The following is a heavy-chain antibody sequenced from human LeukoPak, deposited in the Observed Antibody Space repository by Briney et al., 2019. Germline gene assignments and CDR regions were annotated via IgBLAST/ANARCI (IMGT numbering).Heavy chain of an antibody. CDR1: GGSFSGYY. CDR3: ARGIVVVPAAIGWFDP. Sequence: SETLSLTCAVYGGSFSGYYWSWLRQPPGKGLEWIGEINHSGSTNYNPSLKSRVTISVDTSKNQFSLKLSSVTAADTAVYYCARGIVVVPAAIGWFDPWGQGTLVTVSS. J-gene: IGHJ5*02. D-gene: IGHD2-2*02. V-gene: IGHV4-34*01. CDR2: INHSGST.